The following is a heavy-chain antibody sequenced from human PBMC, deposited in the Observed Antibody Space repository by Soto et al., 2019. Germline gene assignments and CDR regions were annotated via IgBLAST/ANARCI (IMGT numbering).Heavy chain of an antibody. CDR3: ARPAPGYGGDGGGWVFDY. Sequence: QVQLQESGPGLVKPSQTLSLTCSVSGGSISSDVYYWSWIRQHPGKGLEWIGYIYYSGSTYYNPSFKSRVTISVDTSKHQFSLELSSVTAADTAVYYCARPAPGYGGDGGGWVFDYWGLGTLVPVSS. CDR2: IYYSGST. D-gene: IGHD5-12*01. J-gene: IGHJ4*02. V-gene: IGHV4-31*03. CDR1: GGSISSDVYY.